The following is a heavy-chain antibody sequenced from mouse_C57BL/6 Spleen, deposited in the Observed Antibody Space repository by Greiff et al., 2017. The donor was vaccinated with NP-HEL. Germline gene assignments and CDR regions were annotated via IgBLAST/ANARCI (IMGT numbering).Heavy chain of an antibody. CDR2: IDPSDSET. CDR3: AREGPYGNYGYFDV. D-gene: IGHD2-1*01. V-gene: IGHV1-52*01. CDR1: GYTFTSYW. J-gene: IGHJ1*03. Sequence: QVQLKQPGAELVRPGSSVKLSCKASGYTFTSYWMHWVKQRPIQGLEWIGNIDPSDSETHYNQKFKDKATLTVDKSSSTAYMQLSSLASEDSAVYYCAREGPYGNYGYFDVWGTGTTVTVSS.